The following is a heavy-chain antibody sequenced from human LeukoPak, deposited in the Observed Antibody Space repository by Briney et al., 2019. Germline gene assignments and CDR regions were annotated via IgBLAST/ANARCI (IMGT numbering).Heavy chain of an antibody. D-gene: IGHD3-22*01. Sequence: WETLSLTCTVPSVSMTNYYWSWIRHPPGKGLEWIGNIYYSGSTNYNPSLKTRITISVDTSKNQFSLMLNSVTAADTAVYYCARQDHDSSGLTSFDPWGQGTLVTVSS. CDR2: IYYSGST. V-gene: IGHV4-59*13. CDR3: ARQDHDSSGLTSFDP. CDR1: SVSMTNYY. J-gene: IGHJ5*02.